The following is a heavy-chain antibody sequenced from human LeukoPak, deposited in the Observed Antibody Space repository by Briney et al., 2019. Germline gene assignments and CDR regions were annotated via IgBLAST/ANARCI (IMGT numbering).Heavy chain of an antibody. D-gene: IGHD2-21*02. CDR1: GFTFSSYW. Sequence: PGGSLRLSCAASGFTFSSYWMSWVRQAPGKGLEWVANIKQDGSEKYYVDSVKGQFTISRDNAKNSLYLQMNSLRAEDTAVYYCARVVVTARGHAFDIWGQGTMVTVSS. CDR2: IKQDGSEK. CDR3: ARVVVTARGHAFDI. J-gene: IGHJ3*02. V-gene: IGHV3-7*05.